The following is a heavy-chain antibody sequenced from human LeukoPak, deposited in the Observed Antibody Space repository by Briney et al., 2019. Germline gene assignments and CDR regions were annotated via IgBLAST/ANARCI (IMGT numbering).Heavy chain of an antibody. CDR2: IYCSGST. CDR3: ARSGTRGGYGY. Sequence: SETLSLTCTVSGGSISSYYWSWIRQPPGKGLEWIGYIYCSGSTNYNPSLKSRVTISVDTSKNQFSLKLSSVTAADTAVYYCARSGTRGGYGYWGQGTLVTVSS. V-gene: IGHV4-59*08. J-gene: IGHJ4*02. CDR1: GGSISSYY. D-gene: IGHD3-16*01.